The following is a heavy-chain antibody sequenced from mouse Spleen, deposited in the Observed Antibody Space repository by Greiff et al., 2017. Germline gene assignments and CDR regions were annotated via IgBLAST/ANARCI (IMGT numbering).Heavy chain of an antibody. V-gene: IGHV1-39*01. CDR3: ARSGIYYGNLRYWYFDV. D-gene: IGHD2-1*01. Sequence: VQLQQSGPELVKPGASVKISCTASGYSFTDYNMNWVKQSNGKSLEWIGVINPNYGTTSYNQKFKGKATLTVDQSSSTAYMQLNSLTSEDSAVYYCARSGIYYGNLRYWYFDVWGTGTTVTVSS. CDR1: GYSFTDYN. CDR2: INPNYGTT. J-gene: IGHJ1*03.